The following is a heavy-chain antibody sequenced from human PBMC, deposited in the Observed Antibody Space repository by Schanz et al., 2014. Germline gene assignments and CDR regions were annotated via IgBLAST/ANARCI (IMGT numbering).Heavy chain of an antibody. D-gene: IGHD5-18*01. J-gene: IGHJ4*02. V-gene: IGHV3-74*01. Sequence: EVQLVESGGGLVQPGGSLRLSCGSSGFTFSPYWMHWVRQAPGKGLVWVARINSVGSNTDYADSVTGRLTISRDDAKKSMYLQMNNLRAEDTAVYYCVRVSFADPRLYRGMDRDIDYWGQGTLVTVSS. CDR3: VRVSFADPRLYRGMDRDIDY. CDR1: GFTFSPYW. CDR2: INSVGSNT.